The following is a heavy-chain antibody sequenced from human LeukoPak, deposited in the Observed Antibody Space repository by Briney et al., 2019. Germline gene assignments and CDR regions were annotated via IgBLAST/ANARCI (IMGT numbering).Heavy chain of an antibody. CDR1: GGSISSYY. D-gene: IGHD4-11*01. CDR2: IYYSGCT. Sequence: SETLSLTCTVSGGSISSYYWSWIRQPPGKGLEWIGYIYYSGCTNYNPSLKSRVTISVDTSKNQFSLRLSSVTAADTAVYYCAREDYSNYVGGNYYYYYYMDVWGKGTTVTVSS. J-gene: IGHJ6*03. CDR3: AREDYSNYVGGNYYYYYYMDV. V-gene: IGHV4-59*01.